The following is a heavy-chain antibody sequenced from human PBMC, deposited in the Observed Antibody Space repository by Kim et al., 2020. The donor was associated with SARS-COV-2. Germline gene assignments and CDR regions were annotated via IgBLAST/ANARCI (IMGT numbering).Heavy chain of an antibody. J-gene: IGHJ4*02. Sequence: GGSLRLSCAASGFTLDDYAMIWVRQAPGKGLEWVSHISGDGGSTYYADSVKDRFTISRDNSKNSLYLQMNSLRTEDTALYYCAKDSQQLLVLDYWGQGTLVTVSS. CDR2: ISGDGGST. V-gene: IGHV3-43*02. CDR1: GFTLDDYA. CDR3: AKDSQQLLVLDY. D-gene: IGHD6-19*01.